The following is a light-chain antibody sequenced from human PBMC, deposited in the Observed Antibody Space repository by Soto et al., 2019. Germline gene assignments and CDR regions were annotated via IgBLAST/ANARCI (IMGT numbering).Light chain of an antibody. V-gene: IGKV1-5*03. CDR3: QQYNSYPLT. J-gene: IGKJ4*01. CDR1: QSISSW. CDR2: KAS. Sequence: DIQMTQSASTLSAAVGYRAIITCRASQSISSWLAWYQQTPGKAPKLLIYKASSLESGVPSRFSGSGSGTEFTLTISRLKPDDFATYYCQQYNSYPLTFGGGTKVDIK.